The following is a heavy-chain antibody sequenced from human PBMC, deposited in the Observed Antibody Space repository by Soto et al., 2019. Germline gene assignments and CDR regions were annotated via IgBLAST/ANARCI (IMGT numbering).Heavy chain of an antibody. D-gene: IGHD3-10*01. J-gene: IGHJ4*02. CDR1: GFTFSSFW. Sequence: GGSLRLSCAASGFTFSSFWMTWVRQAPGKGLEWVANIKQDGSEKYYVDSVKGRFSISRDNAKNSLYLQMNSLRAEDTAVYYCSSDSGMLLSYCGQGSLVTVSS. CDR3: SSDSGMLLSY. CDR2: IKQDGSEK. V-gene: IGHV3-7*01.